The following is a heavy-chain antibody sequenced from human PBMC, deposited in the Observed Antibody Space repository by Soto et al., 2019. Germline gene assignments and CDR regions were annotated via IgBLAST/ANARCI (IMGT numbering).Heavy chain of an antibody. Sequence: PGGSLRLSCAASGFTFSSYAMHWFRQAPGKGLEWVSAISGSGGSTYYADSVKGRFTISRDNSKNTLYLQMNSLRAEDTAVYYCTKGFFGLSFDACGQGPPVTVSS. V-gene: IGHV3-23*01. J-gene: IGHJ4*02. CDR3: TKGFFGLSFDA. CDR1: GFTFSSYA. D-gene: IGHD3-10*01. CDR2: ISGSGGST.